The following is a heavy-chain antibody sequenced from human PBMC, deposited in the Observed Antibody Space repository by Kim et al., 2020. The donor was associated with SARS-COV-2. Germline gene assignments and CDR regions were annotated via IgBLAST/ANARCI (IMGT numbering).Heavy chain of an antibody. V-gene: IGHV1-69*13. CDR3: ARAPTDSSSWSTEYFQH. D-gene: IGHD6-13*01. Sequence: SVKVSCKASGGTFSSYAISWVRQAPGQGLEWMGGIIPIFGTANYAQKFQGRVTITADESTSTAYMELSSLRSEDTAVYYCARAPTDSSSWSTEYFQHWGQGTLVTVSS. CDR1: GGTFSSYA. J-gene: IGHJ1*01. CDR2: IIPIFGTA.